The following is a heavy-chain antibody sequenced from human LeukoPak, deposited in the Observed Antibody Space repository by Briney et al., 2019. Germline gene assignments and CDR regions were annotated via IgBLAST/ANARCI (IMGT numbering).Heavy chain of an antibody. CDR1: GFTFSSYE. Sequence: GGSLRLSRAASGFTFSSYEMNWVRQAPGKGLEWVSYISGSGSTIYYADSVKGRFTMSRDNAKNSLYLQMNSLRAEDTAVYYCARDRSSGWHYFDYWGQGTLVTVSS. D-gene: IGHD6-19*01. J-gene: IGHJ4*02. V-gene: IGHV3-48*03. CDR3: ARDRSSGWHYFDY. CDR2: ISGSGSTI.